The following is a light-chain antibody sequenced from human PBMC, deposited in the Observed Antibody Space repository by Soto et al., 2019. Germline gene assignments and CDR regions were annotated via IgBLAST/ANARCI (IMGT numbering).Light chain of an antibody. CDR3: CSYAGSSTLVV. Sequence: QSVLTQPASVSGSPGQSITISCTGTSSDVGSYNLVSWYQQHPGKAPKLMIYEVSKLPSGVSNRFSGSKSGNTASLTISGLQAEDEADYYCCSYAGSSTLVVFGGGTELTVL. V-gene: IGLV2-23*02. CDR2: EVS. J-gene: IGLJ2*01. CDR1: SSDVGSYNL.